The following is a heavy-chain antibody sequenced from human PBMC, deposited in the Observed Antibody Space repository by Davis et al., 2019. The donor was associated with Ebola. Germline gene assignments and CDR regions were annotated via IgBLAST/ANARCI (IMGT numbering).Heavy chain of an antibody. J-gene: IGHJ4*02. Sequence: SETLSLTCTVSGVSMNTFYWSWFRQPPGKGLEFIGYIYYSGGAKYNPSLQGRVTISLDTSDNQFSLHLTSVSAADTAVYYCARDSAIWGQGILVTVSS. CDR2: IYYSGGA. CDR1: GVSMNTFY. V-gene: IGHV4-59*01. D-gene: IGHD2-2*02. CDR3: ARDSAI.